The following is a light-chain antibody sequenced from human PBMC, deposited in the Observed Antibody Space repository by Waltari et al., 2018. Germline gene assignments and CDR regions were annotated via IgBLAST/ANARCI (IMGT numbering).Light chain of an antibody. V-gene: IGLV1-44*01. Sequence: QSALTQEASVSGTVGQKVTLSCTGNSNNIGSYVVGWYQQISHGTPKTVMFGNPLPSGSPDRCFGSKSGTTASLTISGLQPEDEADYYCSTWDDSLSAQVFGGGTKLTVL. CDR2: GNP. CDR1: SNNIGSYV. CDR3: STWDDSLSAQV. J-gene: IGLJ3*02.